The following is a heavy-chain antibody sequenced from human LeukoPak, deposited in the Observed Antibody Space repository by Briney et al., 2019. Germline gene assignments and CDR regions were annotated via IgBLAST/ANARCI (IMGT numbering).Heavy chain of an antibody. Sequence: SETLSLTCTVSGDSISTSNYYWSWIRQPPGKGLEWIGYIYYSGSTNYNPSLKNRVAISLDTSKNQFSLKLNSVTAADTAVYYCARSVDTSMVGDYWGQGTLVTVSS. CDR2: IYYSGST. J-gene: IGHJ4*02. V-gene: IGHV4-61*01. D-gene: IGHD5-18*01. CDR1: GDSISTSNYY. CDR3: ARSVDTSMVGDY.